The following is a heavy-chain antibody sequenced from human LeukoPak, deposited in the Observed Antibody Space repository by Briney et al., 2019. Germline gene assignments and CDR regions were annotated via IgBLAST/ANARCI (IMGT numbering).Heavy chain of an antibody. CDR1: GFTFSDYY. D-gene: IGHD2-15*01. CDR2: ISSSGNTI. J-gene: IGHJ4*01. Sequence: PGGSLRLSCAASGFTFSDYYMSWIRQAPGKGLEWVSYISSSGNTIYYADSVKGRFTISRDNAKNSLFLQMNSLRAEDTAVYYCARDISGGIPNFDCWGHGTLVTVFS. CDR3: ARDISGGIPNFDC. V-gene: IGHV3-11*01.